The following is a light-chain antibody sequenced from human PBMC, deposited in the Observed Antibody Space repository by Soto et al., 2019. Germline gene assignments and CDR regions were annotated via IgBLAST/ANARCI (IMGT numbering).Light chain of an antibody. CDR2: DAS. CDR3: QQSDSTPYT. Sequence: DIQMTQSPSSLAASVGDRVTITCRASQSKKNYLNWYQQKPEKAPNLLIYDASSLQSGVPSRFSGSGSETDFTLTISSLQPEDFAAYYCQQSDSTPYTFGQGTKLQIK. J-gene: IGKJ2*01. V-gene: IGKV1-39*01. CDR1: QSKKNY.